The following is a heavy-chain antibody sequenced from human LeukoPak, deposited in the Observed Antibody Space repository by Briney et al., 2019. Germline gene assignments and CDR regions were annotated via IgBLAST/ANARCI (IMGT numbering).Heavy chain of an antibody. CDR2: ISYSGNNY. V-gene: IGHV3-30*03. J-gene: IGHJ4*02. CDR1: GFTFSHYA. CDR3: ARGPPTSRSGAHFDY. Sequence: TGGPLRLSCAASGFTFSHYAMHWVRQAPGEGLQWVAFISYSGNNYYYADSVKGRFIISRDDSKNTLYVEMNSLRLDDTAIYYCARGPPTSRSGAHFDYWGQGSLVTVSP. D-gene: IGHD5-12*01.